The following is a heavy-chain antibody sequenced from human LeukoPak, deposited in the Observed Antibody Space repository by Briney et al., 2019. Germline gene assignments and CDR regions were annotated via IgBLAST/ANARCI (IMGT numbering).Heavy chain of an antibody. D-gene: IGHD6-19*01. V-gene: IGHV3-74*01. Sequence: GGSLRLSCAASGFTLSSYWMHWVRQAPGKGLVWVSRVSNEGSTTDYADSVKGRFTISRDNAKNSLYLQMNSLRDEDTAVYYCARARLTVSDGFDYWGQGTLVTVSS. J-gene: IGHJ4*02. CDR3: ARARLTVSDGFDY. CDR1: GFTLSSYW. CDR2: VSNEGSTT.